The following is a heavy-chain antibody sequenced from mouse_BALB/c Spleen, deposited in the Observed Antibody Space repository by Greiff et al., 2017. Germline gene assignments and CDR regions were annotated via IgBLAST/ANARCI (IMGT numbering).Heavy chain of an antibody. V-gene: IGHV1S29*02. CDR1: GYTFTDYN. J-gene: IGHJ3*01. CDR2: IYPYNGGT. CDR3: ARGDGNCAGFAY. Sequence: VQLKESGPELVKPGASVTISCTASGYTFTDYNMHWVKQSPGKSLEWIGYIYPYNGGTGYNQKFKSKATLTVDNSSSTAYMELRSLTSEDSAVYYYARGDGNCAGFAYWGQGTLVTVSA. D-gene: IGHD2-1*01.